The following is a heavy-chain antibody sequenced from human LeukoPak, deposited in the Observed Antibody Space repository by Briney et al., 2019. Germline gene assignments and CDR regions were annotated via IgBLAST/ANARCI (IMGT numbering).Heavy chain of an antibody. J-gene: IGHJ4*02. CDR1: GGSIGSYY. Sequence: SETLSLTCTVSGGSIGSYYWSWIRQPPGKGLEWIGYIYYSGSTKYKPSLKSRVTISVDTSKNQFSLKLGSVTAADTAVYYCARKDGYYDFDYWGQGTLVTVSS. CDR2: IYYSGST. D-gene: IGHD5-24*01. V-gene: IGHV4-59*01. CDR3: ARKDGYYDFDY.